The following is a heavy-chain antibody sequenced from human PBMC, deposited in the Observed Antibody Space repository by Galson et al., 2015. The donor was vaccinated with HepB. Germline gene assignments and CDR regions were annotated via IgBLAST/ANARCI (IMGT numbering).Heavy chain of an antibody. CDR3: ARGYSSGDYYYYGMDV. CDR1: GFTFSSFW. CDR2: ISTSSTI. J-gene: IGHJ6*02. V-gene: IGHV3-48*04. Sequence: SLRLSCAASGFTFSSFWMSWVRRAPGKGLEWVSYISTSSTIYYADSVKGRFTISRDNAKNSLYLQMNSLRAEDTAVYYCARGYSSGDYYYYGMDVWGQGTTVTVSS. D-gene: IGHD6-19*01.